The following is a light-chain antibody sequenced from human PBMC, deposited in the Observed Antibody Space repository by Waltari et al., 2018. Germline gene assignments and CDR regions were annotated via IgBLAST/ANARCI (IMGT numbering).Light chain of an antibody. CDR1: ALPKQY. Sequence: SYELTQPPSVSVSPGQTARITCPGDALPKQYAYWYQQKPGQGPVLVMYKDSERPSGIPERFSGSSSGTTVTLTISGVQAEDEADYYCQSADSSGTLVVFGGGTKLTVL. CDR3: QSADSSGTLVV. CDR2: KDS. V-gene: IGLV3-25*03. J-gene: IGLJ2*01.